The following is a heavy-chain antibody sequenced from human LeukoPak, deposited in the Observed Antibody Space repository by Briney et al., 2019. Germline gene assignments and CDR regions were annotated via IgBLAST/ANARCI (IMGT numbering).Heavy chain of an antibody. Sequence: PGGSLRLSCAASGFTVSSNYMSWVRQAPGKGLEWVSVIYSGGSTYYADSVKGRFTISRDNAKNSLYLQMNSLRAEDTAVYYCARNILDRSPYFDYWGQGTLVTVSS. CDR1: GFTVSSNY. D-gene: IGHD3-9*01. CDR3: ARNILDRSPYFDY. CDR2: IYSGGST. J-gene: IGHJ4*02. V-gene: IGHV3-53*01.